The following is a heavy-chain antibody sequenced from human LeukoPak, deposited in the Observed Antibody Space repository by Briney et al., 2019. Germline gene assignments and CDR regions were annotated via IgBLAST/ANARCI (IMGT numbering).Heavy chain of an antibody. V-gene: IGHV4-34*01. CDR3: ARGKINYVWGSYRPNHFDY. CDR2: INHGGST. Sequence: SETLSLTCAVYGGSFSGYYWSWIRQPPGKGLEWIGEINHGGSTNYNPSLKSRVTISVDTSKNQFSLKLSSVTAADTAVYYCARGKINYVWGSYRPNHFDYWGQGTLVTVSS. CDR1: GGSFSGYY. J-gene: IGHJ4*02. D-gene: IGHD3-16*02.